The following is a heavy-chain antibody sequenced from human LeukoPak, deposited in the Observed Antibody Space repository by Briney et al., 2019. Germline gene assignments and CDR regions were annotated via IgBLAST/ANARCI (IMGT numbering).Heavy chain of an antibody. CDR1: GFTFSNYA. Sequence: GGSLRLSCAASGFTFSNYAMHWVRQAPGKGPEWVAFISYDGSSKCYADSVKGRFTISRDNSKNTLYLQMNSLRAEDTAVYYCAGEQNAFDMWGQGTMVTVSS. CDR2: ISYDGSSK. CDR3: AGEQNAFDM. V-gene: IGHV3-30*04. J-gene: IGHJ3*02.